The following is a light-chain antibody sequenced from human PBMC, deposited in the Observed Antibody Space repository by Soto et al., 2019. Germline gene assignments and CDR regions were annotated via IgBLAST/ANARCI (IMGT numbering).Light chain of an antibody. V-gene: IGKV1-5*01. CDR1: QSISSW. J-gene: IGKJ1*01. CDR2: DAS. CDR3: QQYNSYSRT. Sequence: EIPMTQSPSTLSASVGDRVTITCRASQSISSWLAWYQQKPGKAPKLLIYDASSLESGVPSRFSGSGSGTEFTLTISSLQPDDFATYYCQQYNSYSRTFGQGTKVDIK.